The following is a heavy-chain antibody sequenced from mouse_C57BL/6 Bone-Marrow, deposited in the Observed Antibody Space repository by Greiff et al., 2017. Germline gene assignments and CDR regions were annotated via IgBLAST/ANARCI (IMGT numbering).Heavy chain of an antibody. Sequence: EVKLMESGPGLVKPSQSLSLTCSVTGYSITSGYYWNWIRQLPRNKLEWMGYITYDGSNNYNPSLKNRISITRDTSKNQSFLKLNSVTTEDTATYYCARVCYGNRYAMDYWGQGTSVTVSS. CDR3: ARVCYGNRYAMDY. CDR1: GYSITSGYY. J-gene: IGHJ4*01. V-gene: IGHV3-6*01. CDR2: ITYDGSN. D-gene: IGHD2-1*01.